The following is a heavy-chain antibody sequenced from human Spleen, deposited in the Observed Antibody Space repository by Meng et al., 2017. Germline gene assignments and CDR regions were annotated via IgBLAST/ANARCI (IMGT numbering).Heavy chain of an antibody. CDR1: GYTFTGYY. D-gene: IGHD1-26*01. V-gene: IGHV1-2*02. Sequence: ASVKVSCKASGYTFTGYYMHWVRQAPGQGLEWMGWINPNSGGTNYAQKFQGRVTMTRDTSISTAYMELSRLRSDDTAVYYCARDLSGSYYSPYYYYYGMDVWGQGTTVTVSS. CDR3: ARDLSGSYYSPYYYYYGMDV. J-gene: IGHJ6*02. CDR2: INPNSGGT.